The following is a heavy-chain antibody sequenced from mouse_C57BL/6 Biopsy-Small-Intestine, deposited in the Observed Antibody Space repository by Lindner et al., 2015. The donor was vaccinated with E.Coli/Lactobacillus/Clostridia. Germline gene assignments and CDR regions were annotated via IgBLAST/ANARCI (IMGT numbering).Heavy chain of an antibody. Sequence: VQLQESGAELVRPGTSVKVSCKASGYAFSNHLIEWVKQRPGQGLEWIGVINPGSGGTDYNEKFKAKATLTADKSSNTAYMQLSSLTSEDSAVYFCASYGNFDHWGQGTLVTVSA. CDR1: GYAFSNHL. CDR3: ASYGNFDH. D-gene: IGHD2-1*01. V-gene: IGHV1-54*01. CDR2: INPGSGGT. J-gene: IGHJ3*01.